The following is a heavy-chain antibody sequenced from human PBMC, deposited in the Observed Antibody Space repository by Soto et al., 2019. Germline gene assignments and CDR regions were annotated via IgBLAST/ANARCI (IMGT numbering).Heavy chain of an antibody. Sequence: ASVKVSCKASGYTFTGYYMHWVRQAPGQGLEWMGWINPNSGGTNYAQKFQGWVTMTRDTSISTAYMELSRLRSDDTAVYYCAREGCSSTSCHDLNYYYYLLDVWGQGTTVTVSS. CDR1: GYTFTGYY. CDR2: INPNSGGT. V-gene: IGHV1-2*04. J-gene: IGHJ6*02. CDR3: AREGCSSTSCHDLNYYYYLLDV. D-gene: IGHD2-2*01.